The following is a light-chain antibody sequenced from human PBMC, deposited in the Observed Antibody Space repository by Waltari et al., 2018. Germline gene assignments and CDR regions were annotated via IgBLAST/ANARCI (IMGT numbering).Light chain of an antibody. CDR1: SGHSSNV. CDR2: VNSDGSH. CDR3: QTGGHGTWV. V-gene: IGLV4-69*01. J-gene: IGLJ3*02. Sequence: QLVLTQSPSAPAALRASVKLTCTMSSGHSSNVIAWLPQQPGKGPRYLMKVNSDGSHSKGDEIPDRFSGSTSGAERYLTISSVQPEEEADYYCQTGGHGTWVFGGGTKLTVL.